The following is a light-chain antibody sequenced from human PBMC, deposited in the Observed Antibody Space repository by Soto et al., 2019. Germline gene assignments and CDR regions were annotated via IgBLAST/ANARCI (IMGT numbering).Light chain of an antibody. CDR1: QTISSW. Sequence: DIQMTQSPSTLSGSVGDRVTITCRASQTISSWLAWYQQKPGKDPQLLIYKASTLKSGVPSRFSGSGSGTEFTLTISSLQPDDFATYYFQHYNSYSEAFGQGTKVEL. CDR3: QHYNSYSEA. CDR2: KAS. V-gene: IGKV1-5*03. J-gene: IGKJ1*01.